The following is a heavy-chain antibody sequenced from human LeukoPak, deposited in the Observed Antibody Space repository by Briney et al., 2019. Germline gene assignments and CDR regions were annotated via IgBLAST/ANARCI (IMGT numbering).Heavy chain of an antibody. CDR2: ISSSGSTI. V-gene: IGHV3-48*04. Sequence: GGSLRLSCAVSGVSFSSYSMTWVRQAPGKGLEWVSYISSSGSTIYYADSVKGRFTISRDNAKNSLYLQMNSLRAEDTAVYYCASTNCSGGSCYGFDYWGQGTLVTVSS. CDR3: ASTNCSGGSCYGFDY. J-gene: IGHJ4*02. D-gene: IGHD2-15*01. CDR1: GVSFSSYS.